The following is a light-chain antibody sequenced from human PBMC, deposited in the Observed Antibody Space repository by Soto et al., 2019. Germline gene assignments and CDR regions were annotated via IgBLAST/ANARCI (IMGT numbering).Light chain of an antibody. CDR3: LQDYNYPLT. CDR2: AAS. J-gene: IGKJ4*01. V-gene: IGKV1-6*01. CDR1: QGIRND. Sequence: AIQMTQSPSSLSASVGDRVTITCRASQGIRNDLGWYQQKPGKAPKLLIYAASSLQSGVPSRFRGSXSGTDFTLTISSLXXXXXXXXYCLQDYNYPLTFGGGTKVEIK.